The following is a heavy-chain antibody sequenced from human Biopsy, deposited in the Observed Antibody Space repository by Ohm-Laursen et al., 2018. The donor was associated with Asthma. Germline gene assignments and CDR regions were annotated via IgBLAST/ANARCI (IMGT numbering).Heavy chain of an antibody. J-gene: IGHJ4*02. Sequence: SLRLSCSAYGFTFGSYGLHWVRQAPGKGLEWVADIWFDGSNKNYADSVKGRFTISRDNSKNTLYLQMNSLRTEDTAFYYCGRERSYMVDYWGQGTLVIVSS. CDR1: GFTFGSYG. V-gene: IGHV3-33*01. CDR3: GRERSYMVDY. D-gene: IGHD3-10*01. CDR2: IWFDGSNK.